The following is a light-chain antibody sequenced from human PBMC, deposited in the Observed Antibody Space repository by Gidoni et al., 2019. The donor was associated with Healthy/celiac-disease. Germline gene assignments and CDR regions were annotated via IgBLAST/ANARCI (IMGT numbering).Light chain of an antibody. CDR1: ALPKQY. CDR2: KGS. V-gene: IGLV3-25*03. J-gene: IGLJ2*01. CDR3: QSADSSGTYKV. Sequence: SYELTQPPSVSVSPGQTARTTCSGDALPKQYAYWYQQKPGQAPVLVLYKGSERPSGIPERFSGSSSGTTVTLTISGVQAEDEADYYCQSADSSGTYKVFGGGTKLTVL.